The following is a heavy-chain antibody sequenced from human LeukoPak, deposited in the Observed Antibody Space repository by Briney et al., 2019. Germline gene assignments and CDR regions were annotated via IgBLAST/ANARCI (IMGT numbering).Heavy chain of an antibody. CDR3: ARGHHGMEV. Sequence: GGSLRLSCAASGFTFRSYEMNWVRQAPGKGLEWVSYISSSSSDTDYADSVKGRFTISRDNAKNSLFLQMNSLRAEDTAVYYCARGHHGMEVWGRGTTVTVSS. V-gene: IGHV3-48*03. J-gene: IGHJ6*02. CDR1: GFTFRSYE. CDR2: ISSSSSDT.